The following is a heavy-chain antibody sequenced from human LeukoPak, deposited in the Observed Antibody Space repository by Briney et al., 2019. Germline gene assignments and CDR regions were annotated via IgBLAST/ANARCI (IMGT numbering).Heavy chain of an antibody. CDR1: GFTFSSYG. D-gene: IGHD6-13*01. Sequence: GGSLRLSCAASGFTFSSYGMHWVRQAPGKGLEWVAFIRYDGSNKYYADSVKGRFTISRDNSKNTLYLQMNSLRAEDTAVYYCAKYGGAAAGTYKYYFDYWGQGTLVTVSS. CDR3: AKYGGAAAGTYKYYFDY. V-gene: IGHV3-30*02. J-gene: IGHJ4*02. CDR2: IRYDGSNK.